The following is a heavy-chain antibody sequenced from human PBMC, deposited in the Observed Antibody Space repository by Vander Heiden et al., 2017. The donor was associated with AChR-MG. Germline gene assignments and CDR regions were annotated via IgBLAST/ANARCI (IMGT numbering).Heavy chain of an antibody. CDR3: AKNIAAAQGDNWFDP. CDR1: GFTVSSNY. D-gene: IGHD6-13*01. Sequence: EVQLVETGGGLIQPGGSLRLSGAASGFTVSSNYMSWVGQAPGKGLEVVSVIYIGCSTYYADSGKGRFTISRDNSKNTLYIQINRLRAEDTAVYYCAKNIAAAQGDNWFDPWGQGTLVTVSS. V-gene: IGHV3-53*02. J-gene: IGHJ5*02. CDR2: IYIGCST.